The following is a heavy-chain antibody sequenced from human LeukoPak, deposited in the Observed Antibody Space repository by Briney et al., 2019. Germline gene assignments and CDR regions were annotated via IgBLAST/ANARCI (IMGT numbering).Heavy chain of an antibody. J-gene: IGHJ4*02. CDR3: ARDRVGATAGFDY. D-gene: IGHD1-26*01. CDR1: GGSFSGYY. V-gene: IGHV4-34*01. Sequence: SETLSLTCAVYGGSFSGYYWSWIRQPPGKGLEWIGEINHSGSTNYNPSLKSRVTISVDTSKNQFSLKLSSVTAADTAVYYCARDRVGATAGFDYWGQGTLVTASS. CDR2: INHSGST.